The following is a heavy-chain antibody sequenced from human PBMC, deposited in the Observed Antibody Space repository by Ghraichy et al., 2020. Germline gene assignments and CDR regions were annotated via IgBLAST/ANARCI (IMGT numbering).Heavy chain of an antibody. D-gene: IGHD2-15*01. CDR1: GYSFTTYW. CDR3: ARPHDCSGGSCYGGKAFDI. Sequence: GESLNISCKGSGYSFTTYWIGWVRQMPGKGLEWMGIIYPGDSDTRYSPSFQGQVTISADKSISTAYLQWSSLKASDTAMYYCARPHDCSGGSCYGGKAFDIWGQGTMVSVS. J-gene: IGHJ3*02. CDR2: IYPGDSDT. V-gene: IGHV5-51*01.